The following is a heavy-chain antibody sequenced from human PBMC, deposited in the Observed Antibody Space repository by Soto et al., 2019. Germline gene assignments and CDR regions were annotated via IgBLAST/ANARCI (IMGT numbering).Heavy chain of an antibody. J-gene: IGHJ4*02. CDR2: IYYSGST. V-gene: IGHV4-61*01. D-gene: IGHD3-22*01. CDR1: GGSVSSGSYY. Sequence: QVQLQESGPGLVKPSETLSLTCTVSGGSVSSGSYYWSWIRQPPGKGLEWIGYIYYSGSTNYNPSLKSRVTISVDTSKNQFSLKLSSVTAADTAVYYCARDDSSGYYYIWGQGTLVTVSS. CDR3: ARDDSSGYYYI.